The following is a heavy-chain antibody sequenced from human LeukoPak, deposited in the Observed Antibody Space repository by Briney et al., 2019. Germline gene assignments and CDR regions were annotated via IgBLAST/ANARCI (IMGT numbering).Heavy chain of an antibody. Sequence: ASVKVSCKASGGTFSSYAISWVRQAPGQGLEWMGGIIPIFGTANYAQKFQGRVTITADESTSTAYMELNSLRAEDTAVYYCARRAGDYSHPYDYWGQGTLVTVSS. CDR2: IIPIFGTA. V-gene: IGHV1-69*13. CDR3: ARRAGDYSHPYDY. D-gene: IGHD3-22*01. CDR1: GGTFSSYA. J-gene: IGHJ4*02.